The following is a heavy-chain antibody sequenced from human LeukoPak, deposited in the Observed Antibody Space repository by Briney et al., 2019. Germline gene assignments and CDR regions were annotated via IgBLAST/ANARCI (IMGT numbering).Heavy chain of an antibody. V-gene: IGHV3-74*01. CDR1: GLSLNSLW. J-gene: IGHJ5*02. D-gene: IGHD3-10*01. CDR3: ARDIGSGSYSWFDP. Sequence: PGGSLRLSCAVSGLSLNSLWMHWVRQAPGQGLMWVSRINDDGSGRNYADSVKGRFTVSKDNAKSTLYLQMNSLRAEDTAVYYCARDIGSGSYSWFDPWGQGTLVTVSS. CDR2: INDDGSGR.